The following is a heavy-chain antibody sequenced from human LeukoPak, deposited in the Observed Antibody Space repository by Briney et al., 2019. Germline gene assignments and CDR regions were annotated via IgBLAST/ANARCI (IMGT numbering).Heavy chain of an antibody. CDR2: ISGSSSTI. D-gene: IGHD3-22*01. Sequence: PGGSLRLSCAASGFSFSSYSMNWVRQAPGKGLEWVSYISGSSSTIYYADSVKGRFTVSRDNAKNSLYLQMNSLRAEDTAAYYCAKVGLKYYDSSGSIDYWGQGALVTVSS. CDR1: GFSFSSYS. J-gene: IGHJ4*02. V-gene: IGHV3-48*01. CDR3: AKVGLKYYDSSGSIDY.